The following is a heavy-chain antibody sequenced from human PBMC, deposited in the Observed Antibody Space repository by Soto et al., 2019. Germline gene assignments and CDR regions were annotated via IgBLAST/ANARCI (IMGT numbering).Heavy chain of an antibody. V-gene: IGHV5-51*01. D-gene: IGHD3-10*01. CDR3: ARHNTGGTYYYGSGIYSYFDX. Sequence: GESLKITCKGSGYSFTSYWIGWVRQMPGKGLELMVIIYPGDSDTRYSPSFQGQVTISADKSISTDYLQWSSLKASDTAMYYCARHNTGGTYYYGSGIYSYFDXWGQGTLVTVSX. CDR2: IYPGDSDT. J-gene: IGHJ4*02. CDR1: GYSFTSYW.